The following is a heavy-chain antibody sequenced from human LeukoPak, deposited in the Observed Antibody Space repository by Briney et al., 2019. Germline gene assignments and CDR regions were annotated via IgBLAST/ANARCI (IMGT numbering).Heavy chain of an antibody. CDR3: ARVDCSSTSCYKNWFDP. Sequence: ASVKVSCKASGYTFTGYYMHWVRQAPGQGLEWMGWINPNSGGTNYAQKFQGRVTMTRDTSISTAYMELSRLRSDDTAVYYCARVDCSSTSCYKNWFDPWGQGTLVTVSS. D-gene: IGHD2-2*02. J-gene: IGHJ5*02. CDR1: GYTFTGYY. V-gene: IGHV1-2*02. CDR2: INPNSGGT.